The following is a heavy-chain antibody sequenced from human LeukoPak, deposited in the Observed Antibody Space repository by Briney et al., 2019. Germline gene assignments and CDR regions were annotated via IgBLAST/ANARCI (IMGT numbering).Heavy chain of an antibody. Sequence: GGSLRLSCAASTFTFSSYGMHCVRQAPGKGLEWVAFIQYDGNKRYYADSVKGRFTISRDNSKNTLYLQMNSLRPEDTALYYCANTMYSSAWSPFDYWGRGTLVTVSS. CDR3: ANTMYSSAWSPFDY. CDR1: TFTFSSYG. CDR2: IQYDGNKR. J-gene: IGHJ4*02. D-gene: IGHD6-19*01. V-gene: IGHV3-30*02.